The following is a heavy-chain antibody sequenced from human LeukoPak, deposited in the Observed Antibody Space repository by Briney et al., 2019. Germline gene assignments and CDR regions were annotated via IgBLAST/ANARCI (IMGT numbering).Heavy chain of an antibody. CDR2: ITASGDTT. J-gene: IGHJ4*02. Sequence: PGWSLRLSCAASGFTFSGYAMRWVRQAPGKGLEWVSSITASGDTTYYADSVKGRFTISRDNSKNTLYLQMNSLRAEDTAVYYCADSNYWYPVDYWGQGTLVTVSS. CDR1: GFTFSGYA. D-gene: IGHD4-11*01. V-gene: IGHV3-23*01. CDR3: ADSNYWYPVDY.